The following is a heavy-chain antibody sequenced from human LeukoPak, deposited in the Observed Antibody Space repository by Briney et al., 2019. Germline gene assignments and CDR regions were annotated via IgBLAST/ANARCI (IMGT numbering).Heavy chain of an antibody. CDR3: ARAYYFLTFDY. V-gene: IGHV3-53*01. CDR2: IYSGGST. Sequence: GGSLRLSCAASGFTVSSNYMSWVRQAPGKGLEWVSVIYSGGSTYYADAVKAPFTLSRANPKSTLYLQMNSLRAADTAAYYCARAYYFLTFDYWGQGTLVTVSS. J-gene: IGHJ4*02. CDR1: GFTVSSNY. D-gene: IGHD2/OR15-2a*01.